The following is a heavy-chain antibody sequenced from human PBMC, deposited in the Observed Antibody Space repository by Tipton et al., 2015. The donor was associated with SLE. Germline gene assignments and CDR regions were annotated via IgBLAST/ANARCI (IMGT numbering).Heavy chain of an antibody. Sequence: SLRLSCAASGFTFSSYAMSWVRQAPGKGLEWVSAISGSGGSTYYADSVKGRFTISRDNSKNTLYLQMNSLRAEDTVVYYCAKDYFYGSGTYYDAFDIWGQGTMVTVSS. V-gene: IGHV3-23*01. D-gene: IGHD3-10*01. CDR1: GFTFSSYA. CDR3: AKDYFYGSGTYYDAFDI. J-gene: IGHJ3*02. CDR2: ISGSGGST.